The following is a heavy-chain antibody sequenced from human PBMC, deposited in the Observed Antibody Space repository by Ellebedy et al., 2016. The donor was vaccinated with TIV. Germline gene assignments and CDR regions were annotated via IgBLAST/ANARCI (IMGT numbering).Heavy chain of an antibody. Sequence: SETLSLXCAVYGGSFSGYYWSWIRQPPGKGLEWIGEINHSGSTNYNPSLKSRVTISVDTSKNQFSLKLSSVTAADTAVYYCARVKAVAGTLDYWGQGTLVTVSS. CDR1: GGSFSGYY. D-gene: IGHD6-19*01. V-gene: IGHV4-34*01. CDR3: ARVKAVAGTLDY. J-gene: IGHJ4*02. CDR2: INHSGST.